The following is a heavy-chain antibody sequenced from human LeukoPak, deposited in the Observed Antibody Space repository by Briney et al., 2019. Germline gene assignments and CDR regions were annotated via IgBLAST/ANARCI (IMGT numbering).Heavy chain of an antibody. CDR1: GGSISGSSYY. D-gene: IGHD4-17*01. CDR3: ARDGAGGFDY. Sequence: PSETLSLTCTVSGGSISGSSYYWGWIRQPPGKGLEWIGSIYYSGSTYYNPSLKSRVTISVDRSKNQFSLKLSSVTAADTAVYYCARDGAGGFDYWGQGTLVTVSS. CDR2: IYYSGST. J-gene: IGHJ4*02. V-gene: IGHV4-39*07.